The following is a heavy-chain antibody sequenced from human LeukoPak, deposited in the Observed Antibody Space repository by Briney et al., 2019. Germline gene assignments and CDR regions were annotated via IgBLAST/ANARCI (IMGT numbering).Heavy chain of an antibody. CDR2: IRYDGSNK. V-gene: IGHV3-30*02. D-gene: IGHD6-6*01. J-gene: IGHJ4*02. CDR3: AIPPVLYSSSLFDY. CDR1: GFTFSSYG. Sequence: GGSLRLSCAASGFTFSSYGMHWVRQAPGKGLEWVAFIRYDGSNKYYADSVKGRFTISRDNSKNTLYLQMNSLRAEDTAVYYCAIPPVLYSSSLFDYWGQGTLVTVSS.